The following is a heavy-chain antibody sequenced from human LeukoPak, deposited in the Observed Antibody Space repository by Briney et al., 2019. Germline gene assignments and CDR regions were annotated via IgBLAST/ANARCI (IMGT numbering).Heavy chain of an antibody. J-gene: IGHJ3*02. V-gene: IGHV1-46*01. CDR3: ARDYGEGDDAFDI. D-gene: IGHD3-16*01. Sequence: ASVKVSCKASGYTFTSYYMHWVRQGPGQGLEWMGIINPSGGSTSYAQKFQGRVTMTRDTSTSTVYMELSSLRSEDTAVYYCARDYGEGDDAFDIWGQGTMVTVSS. CDR1: GYTFTSYY. CDR2: INPSGGST.